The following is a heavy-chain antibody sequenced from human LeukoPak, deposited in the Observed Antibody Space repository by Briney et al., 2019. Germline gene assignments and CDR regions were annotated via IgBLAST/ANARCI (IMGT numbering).Heavy chain of an antibody. CDR1: GGSVNSGGYY. CDR3: AREYNYGIDY. CDR2: VYYSGST. V-gene: IGHV4-31*03. Sequence: SETLSLTCNVSGGSVNSGGYYWSWIRQHPGKGLEWIGYVYYSGSTYYNPSLKSRLTISVDTSKNQFSLKLSSVTAADTAVYYCAREYNYGIDYWGQGTLVTVSS. J-gene: IGHJ4*02. D-gene: IGHD5-18*01.